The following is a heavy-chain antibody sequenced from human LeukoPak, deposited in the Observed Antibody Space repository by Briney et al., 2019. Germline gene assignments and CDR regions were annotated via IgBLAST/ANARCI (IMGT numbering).Heavy chain of an antibody. V-gene: IGHV4-39*01. J-gene: IGHJ4*02. D-gene: IGHD5-18*01. Sequence: SETLSLTCTVSGGSISSSSYYWGWIRQPPGKGLEWIGSIYYSGSTYYNPSLKSRVTISVDTSRNQFSLKLSSVTAADTAVYYCARFARGYSYGNDYWGQGTLVTVSS. CDR3: ARFARGYSYGNDY. CDR2: IYYSGST. CDR1: GGSISSSSYY.